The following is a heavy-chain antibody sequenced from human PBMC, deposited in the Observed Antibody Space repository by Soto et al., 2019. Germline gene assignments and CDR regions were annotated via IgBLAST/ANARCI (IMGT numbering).Heavy chain of an antibody. CDR2: IIPIFGTA. V-gene: IGHV1-69*13. J-gene: IGHJ6*02. CDR1: RGTFSSYA. Sequence: SVKVSCKASRGTFSSYAISWVRQAPGQGLEWMGGIIPIFGTANYAQEFQGRVTITADESTSTAYMELSSLRSEDTAVYYCARVKRQGYSGYDSVYYYGMDVWAQGTTVTVSS. D-gene: IGHD5-12*01. CDR3: ARVKRQGYSGYDSVYYYGMDV.